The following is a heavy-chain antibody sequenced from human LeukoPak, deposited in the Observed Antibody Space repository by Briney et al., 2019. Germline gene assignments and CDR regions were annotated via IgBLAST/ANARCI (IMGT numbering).Heavy chain of an antibody. J-gene: IGHJ4*02. D-gene: IGHD4-17*01. CDR1: GPSLSSHC. CDR3: VKGGTTVRKIFYY. Sequence: PAESLTLAWFPAGPSLSSHCIHWVRQAVGNGREYVSAISSNGGSTCYADSVEGRFTTSRDNPKTRLYLHRSRLRPEDTAVYYCVKGGTTVRKIFYYWGEGTLVTASS. V-gene: IGHV3-64D*09. CDR2: ISSNGGST.